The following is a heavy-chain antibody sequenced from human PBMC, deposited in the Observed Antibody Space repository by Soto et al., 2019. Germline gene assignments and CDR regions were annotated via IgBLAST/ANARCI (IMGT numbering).Heavy chain of an antibody. V-gene: IGHV1-18*01. CDR2: ISGYNGDT. CDR1: GYTFTRYG. D-gene: IGHD2-8*01. J-gene: IGHJ6*02. CDR3: AKNGQPPYYYYGMDV. Sequence: QGQLVQSGAEVKKPGASVKVSCKASGYTFTRYGISWVRQAPGQGLEWMGWISGYNGDTNYAQKFQGRVTMTVDTHTTTAFMELTSLTSDDRAVYYCAKNGQPPYYYYGMDVWGQGTTVTVSS.